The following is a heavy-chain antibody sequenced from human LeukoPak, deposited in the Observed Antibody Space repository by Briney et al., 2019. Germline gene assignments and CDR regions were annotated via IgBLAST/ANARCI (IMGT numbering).Heavy chain of an antibody. J-gene: IGHJ4*02. D-gene: IGHD3-9*01. Sequence: GGTLRLSCAASGFTFSSYGMSWVRQAPGKGLEWVSAISGSGGSTYYADSVKGRFTISRDNSKNTLYLQMNSLRAEDTAVYYCANWGGEGHDILTGYPYYFDYWGQGTLVTVSS. CDR3: ANWGGEGHDILTGYPYYFDY. CDR1: GFTFSSYG. V-gene: IGHV3-23*01. CDR2: ISGSGGST.